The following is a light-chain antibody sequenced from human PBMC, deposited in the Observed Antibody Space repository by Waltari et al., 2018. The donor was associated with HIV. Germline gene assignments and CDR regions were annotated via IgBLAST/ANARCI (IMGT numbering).Light chain of an antibody. CDR3: QQYDILYS. CDR1: QDITNY. V-gene: IGKV1-33*01. CDR2: EAA. Sequence: DIQMTHSPSSLSASVGDRVTITFQASQDITNYLNWYQHKPGTAPKLLIYEAAILEIGVASRFSGSGSGTEFTRTISRLQPEDLGTDYCQQYDILYSFGQGTKVELK. J-gene: IGKJ2*03.